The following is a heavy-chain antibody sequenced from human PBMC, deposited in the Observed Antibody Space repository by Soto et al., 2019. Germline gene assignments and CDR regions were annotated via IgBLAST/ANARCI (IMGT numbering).Heavy chain of an antibody. J-gene: IGHJ6*02. V-gene: IGHV4-59*01. CDR2: IYYSGST. CDR3: ARDRGSSGWYQLSYYYYGTDV. D-gene: IGHD6-19*01. CDR1: GGSISSYY. Sequence: SETLSLTCTVSGGSISSYYWSWIRQPPGKGLEWIGYIYYSGSTNYNPSLKSRVTISVDTSKNQFSLKLSSVTAADTAVYYCARDRGSSGWYQLSYYYYGTDVWGQGTTVTVSS.